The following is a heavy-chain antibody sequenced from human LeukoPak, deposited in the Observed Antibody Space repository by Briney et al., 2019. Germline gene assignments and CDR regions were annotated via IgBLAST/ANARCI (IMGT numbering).Heavy chain of an antibody. V-gene: IGHV3-30*04. CDR1: GFTFSNYA. CDR2: ISYDGRKK. J-gene: IGHJ6*02. Sequence: GGSLRLSCAASGFTFSNYAMHWVRQAPGKGLEWVAVISYDGRKKYIADSVKGRFTISRDNAKNSVYLQMNSLRSEDTAVYYCARGHYGMDVWGQGTTVIVSS. CDR3: ARGHYGMDV.